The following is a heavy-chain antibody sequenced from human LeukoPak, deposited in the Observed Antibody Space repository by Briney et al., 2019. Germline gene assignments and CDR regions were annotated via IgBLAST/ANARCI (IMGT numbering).Heavy chain of an antibody. CDR2: LRYDGSNK. D-gene: IGHD3-10*01. Sequence: HPGGSLRLSCAASGFTFSSYGMHWVRQALGKGLEWVAFLRYDGSNKYYADSVKGRFTISRDNSKNTLYLQMNSLRAEDTAVYYCAKDQFWFGESNAFDYWGQGTLVTVSS. V-gene: IGHV3-30*02. CDR3: AKDQFWFGESNAFDY. J-gene: IGHJ4*02. CDR1: GFTFSSYG.